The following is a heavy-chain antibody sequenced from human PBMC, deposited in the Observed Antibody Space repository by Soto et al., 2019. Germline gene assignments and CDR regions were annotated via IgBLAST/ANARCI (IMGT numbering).Heavy chain of an antibody. V-gene: IGHV4-30-4*01. D-gene: IGHD3-22*01. J-gene: IGHJ4*02. CDR3: ARGAYDSSGYYLLDY. CDR1: GGSISSGDYY. Sequence: PSETLSLTCTVSGGSISSGDYYWSWIRQPPGKGLEWIGYIYYSGSTYYNPSLKSRVTISVDTSKNQFSLKLSSVTAADTAVYYCARGAYDSSGYYLLDYWGQGTLVTVS. CDR2: IYYSGST.